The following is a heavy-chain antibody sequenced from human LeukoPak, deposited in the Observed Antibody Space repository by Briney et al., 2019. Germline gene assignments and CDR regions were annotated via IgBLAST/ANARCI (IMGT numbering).Heavy chain of an antibody. CDR1: GGSLSGYY. Sequence: SETLSLTCAVYGGSLSGYYWSWIRQPPEKGLEWIGEINHSGSTNYNPSLKSRVTISVDTSKNQFSLKLSSVTAADTAVYYCARGYITMVRGVLFDYWGQGTLVTVSS. CDR2: INHSGST. CDR3: ARGYITMVRGVLFDY. V-gene: IGHV4-34*01. D-gene: IGHD3-10*01. J-gene: IGHJ4*02.